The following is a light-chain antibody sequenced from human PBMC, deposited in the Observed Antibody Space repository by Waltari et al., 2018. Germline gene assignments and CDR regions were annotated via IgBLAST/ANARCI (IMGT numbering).Light chain of an antibody. CDR1: SSDVGGYGF. Sequence: QSALTQPASVSGSPGQSITISCTGTSSDVGGYGFVSWYQHYPGKAPKLMIYEVTNGPSGVSNRFSGSKSGNTASLTISGLQAEDEADYYCSSYISTTTPYVFGSGTKVTVL. V-gene: IGLV2-14*01. CDR3: SSYISTTTPYV. CDR2: EVT. J-gene: IGLJ1*01.